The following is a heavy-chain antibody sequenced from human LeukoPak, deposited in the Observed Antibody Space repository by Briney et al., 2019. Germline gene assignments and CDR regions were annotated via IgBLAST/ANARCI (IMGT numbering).Heavy chain of an antibody. J-gene: IGHJ4*02. Sequence: GGSLRLSCAASGFTVNSNYLNWVRQAPGKGLEWVSVLYADGKTYYADPVKGRFTISRDNAKNSLYLQMNSLRAEDTAVYYCARSPPLVVVAAHNYFDYWGQGTLVTVSS. CDR3: ARSPPLVVVAAHNYFDY. CDR1: GFTVNSNY. D-gene: IGHD2-15*01. CDR2: LYADGKT. V-gene: IGHV3-66*01.